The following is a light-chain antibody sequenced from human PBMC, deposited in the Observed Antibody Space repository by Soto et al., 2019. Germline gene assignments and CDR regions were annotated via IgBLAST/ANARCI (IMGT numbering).Light chain of an antibody. Sequence: DIQMTQSPSSLSASVGDRVTITCQARQDIRIYLTWYQQKPGNAPKHLIYDAPNLERGFPSRFSGSGSGTDFIFTINSLQPEDIATYYCQQYDNLPPQLTFGPGTKVDI. CDR1: QDIRIY. CDR2: DAP. CDR3: QQYDNLPPQLT. J-gene: IGKJ3*01. V-gene: IGKV1-33*01.